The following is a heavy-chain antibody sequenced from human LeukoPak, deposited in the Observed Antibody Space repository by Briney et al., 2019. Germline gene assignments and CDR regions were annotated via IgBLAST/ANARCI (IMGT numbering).Heavy chain of an antibody. V-gene: IGHV3-7*01. CDR1: GFTFSSYW. J-gene: IGHJ5*02. CDR2: IKQDGSEK. CDR3: ARDSSIQSLDP. D-gene: IGHD5-18*01. Sequence: PGGSLRLSCAASGFTFSSYWMSWIRQAPGKGLEWVANIKQDGSEKYYVDSVKGRFTISRDNAKNSLYLQMNSLRAEDTAVYYCARDSSIQSLDPWGQGTLVTVSS.